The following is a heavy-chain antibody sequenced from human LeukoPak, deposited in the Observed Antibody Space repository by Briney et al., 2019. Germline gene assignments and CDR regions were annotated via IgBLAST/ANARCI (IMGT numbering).Heavy chain of an antibody. Sequence: PGGSLRLSCAASGFTFSSYAMSWVRQAPGKGLEWVSAISGSGHITYYADSVKGRFTFSRDNSKNTVYLQMNNLRAEDTAVYFCAKERVVAGTEDAFDIWGQGTMATVSS. V-gene: IGHV3-23*01. D-gene: IGHD6-19*01. CDR2: ISGSGHIT. CDR3: AKERVVAGTEDAFDI. CDR1: GFTFSSYA. J-gene: IGHJ3*02.